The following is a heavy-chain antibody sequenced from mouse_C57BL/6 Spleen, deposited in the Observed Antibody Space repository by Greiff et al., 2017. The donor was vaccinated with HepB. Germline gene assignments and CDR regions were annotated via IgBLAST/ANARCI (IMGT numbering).Heavy chain of an antibody. CDR1: GYSITSGYY. CDR2: ISYDGSN. D-gene: IGHD1-1*01. V-gene: IGHV3-6*01. CDR3: ARGGGSSLGY. Sequence: EVQLQESGPGLVKPSQSLSLTCSVTGYSITSGYYWNWIRQFPGNKLEWMGYISYDGSNNYNPSLKNRISITRDTSKNQFFLKLNSVTTEDTATYYCARGGGSSLGYWGQGTTLTVSS. J-gene: IGHJ2*01.